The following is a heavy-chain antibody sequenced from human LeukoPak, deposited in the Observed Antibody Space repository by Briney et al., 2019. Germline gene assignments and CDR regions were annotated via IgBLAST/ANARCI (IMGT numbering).Heavy chain of an antibody. Sequence: ASVKVSCKASGYTFTSYAMNWVRQAPGQGLEWMGWINTNTGNPTYAQGFTGRFVFSLDTSVSTAYLQISSLKAEDTAVYYCARDRNYYGSGSYYNPARLGYWGQGTLVNVSS. J-gene: IGHJ4*02. CDR1: GYTFTSYA. D-gene: IGHD3-10*01. CDR2: INTNTGNP. CDR3: ARDRNYYGSGSYYNPARLGY. V-gene: IGHV7-4-1*02.